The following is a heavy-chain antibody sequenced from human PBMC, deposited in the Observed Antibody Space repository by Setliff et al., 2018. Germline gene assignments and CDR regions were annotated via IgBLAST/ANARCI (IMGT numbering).Heavy chain of an antibody. D-gene: IGHD2-8*02. J-gene: IGHJ4*02. CDR3: TVYNTGSSKDHY. CDR1: GGSISSGDYY. CDR2: IYYSGST. Sequence: SETLSLTCTVSGGSISSGDYYWSWIRQPPGKGLEWIGNIYYSGSTYYNPSLKSRVTISVDTSKNQFSLKLSSVTAADTALYYCTVYNTGSSKDHYWGQGTPVTSPQ. V-gene: IGHV4-30-4*08.